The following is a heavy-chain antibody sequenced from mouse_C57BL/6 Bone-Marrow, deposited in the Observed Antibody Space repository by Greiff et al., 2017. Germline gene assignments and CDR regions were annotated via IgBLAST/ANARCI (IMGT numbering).Heavy chain of an antibody. CDR2: IHPNSGST. V-gene: IGHV1-64*01. CDR3: ARGEQGGWYFDV. CDR1: GYTFTSYW. J-gene: IGHJ1*03. Sequence: QVQLQQPGAELVKPGASVKLSCKASGYTFTSYWMHWVKQRPGQGLEWIGMIHPNSGSTNYNEKFKSKATLTVDKSSSTAYMQLSSLTSEDSAVYNCARGEQGGWYFDVWGTGTTVTVSS.